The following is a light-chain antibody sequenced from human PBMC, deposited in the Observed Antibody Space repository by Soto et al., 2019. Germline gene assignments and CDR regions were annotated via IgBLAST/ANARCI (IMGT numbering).Light chain of an antibody. V-gene: IGKV2-30*01. CDR1: HSLVYSDVSNY. J-gene: IGKJ1*01. CDR3: MQGIHTPWT. Sequence: EVVMTQSPLSLTVTLGEPASISCRSSHSLVYSDVSNYLNWFQPKPGQSPRRLIYKVSNRDSGVPDRFSGSGSGTDFTLKISSVEAEDVGVYSFMQGIHTPWTFGQGTKLEI. CDR2: KVS.